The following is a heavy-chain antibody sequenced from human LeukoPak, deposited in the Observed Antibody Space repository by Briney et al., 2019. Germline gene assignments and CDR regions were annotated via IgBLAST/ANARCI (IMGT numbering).Heavy chain of an antibody. CDR1: GYTFTSYY. J-gene: IGHJ5*02. V-gene: IGHV1-46*03. D-gene: IGHD3-10*01. CDR2: INPSGGRT. CDR3: AREVRSLSAHQYYYGSGTTLDWFDP. Sequence: ASVKVSCKASGYTFTSYYMHWVRQAPGQGLEWMGIINPSGGRTSYAQKFQGRVTMTRDTSTSTVYMELSSLRSEDTAVYYCAREVRSLSAHQYYYGSGTTLDWFDPWGQGTLVTVST.